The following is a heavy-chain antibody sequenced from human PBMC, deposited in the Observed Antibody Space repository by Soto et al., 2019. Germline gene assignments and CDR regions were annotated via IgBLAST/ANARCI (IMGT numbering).Heavy chain of an antibody. CDR3: ARSIVVVPDAYYYYGMDV. CDR2: IIPIFGTA. D-gene: IGHD2-2*01. J-gene: IGHJ6*02. CDR1: RWAIRGDV. V-gene: IGHV1-69*01. Sequence: SVTHYYKTSRWAIRGDVIGWRLHARRQSLEWMGGIIPIFGTANYAQKFQGRVTITADESTSTAYMELSSLRSEDTAVYYCARSIVVVPDAYYYYGMDVWGQGNTVNGS.